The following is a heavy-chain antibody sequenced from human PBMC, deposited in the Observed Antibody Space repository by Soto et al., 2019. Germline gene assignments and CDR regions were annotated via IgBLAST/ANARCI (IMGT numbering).Heavy chain of an antibody. J-gene: IGHJ6*02. D-gene: IGHD2-2*01. CDR2: IYPGDSDT. Sequence: PGESLKISCKGSGYSFTSYWIGWVRQMPGKGLEWMGIIYPGDSDTRYSPSFQGQVTISADKSISTAYLQWSSLKASDTAVYYCARDPNIVLVPAALRSYYYYYGMDVWGQGTTVTVSS. V-gene: IGHV5-51*01. CDR1: GYSFTSYW. CDR3: ARDPNIVLVPAALRSYYYYYGMDV.